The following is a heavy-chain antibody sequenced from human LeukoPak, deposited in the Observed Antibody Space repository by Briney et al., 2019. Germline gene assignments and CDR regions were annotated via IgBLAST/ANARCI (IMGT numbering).Heavy chain of an antibody. CDR2: INWNGGST. D-gene: IGHD2-15*01. CDR1: GFTFDDYG. CDR3: ARAGCSGGSCYTFDY. Sequence: GGSLRLSCAASGFTFDDYGMSWVRQAPGKRLEWVSGINWNGGSTGYADSVKGRFTISRDNAKNSLYLQMNSLRAEDTALYYCARAGCSGGSCYTFDYWGQGTLVTVSS. J-gene: IGHJ4*02. V-gene: IGHV3-20*04.